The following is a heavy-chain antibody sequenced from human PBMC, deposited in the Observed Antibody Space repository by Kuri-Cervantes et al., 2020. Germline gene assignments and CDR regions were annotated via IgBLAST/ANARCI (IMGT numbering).Heavy chain of an antibody. V-gene: IGHV3-21*01. D-gene: IGHD3/OR15-3a*01. CDR1: GFTFSSYG. Sequence: GGSLRLSCAASGFTFSSYGMHWVRQAPGKGLEWVSSISSSSSYIYYADSVKGRFTISRDNAKNSLYLQMNSRRAEDTAVYYCARGTGRGLDYWGQGTLVTVSS. CDR2: ISSSSSYI. CDR3: ARGTGRGLDY. J-gene: IGHJ4*02.